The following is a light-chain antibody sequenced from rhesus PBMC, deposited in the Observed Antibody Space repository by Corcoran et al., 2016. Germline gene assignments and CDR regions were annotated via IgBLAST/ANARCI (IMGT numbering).Light chain of an antibody. CDR1: QSGSSY. V-gene: IGKV3-53*01. CDR3: QKFSSSPYS. Sequence: QVILTQSPATLSLSPGERATLSCRASQSGSSYLAWYQQKPGQPPRLLFYGASSRATGIPERFSGSGSGTNFTLTISSLEPEDFAVYYCQKFSSSPYSFGQGTKVEIK. J-gene: IGKJ2*01. CDR2: GAS.